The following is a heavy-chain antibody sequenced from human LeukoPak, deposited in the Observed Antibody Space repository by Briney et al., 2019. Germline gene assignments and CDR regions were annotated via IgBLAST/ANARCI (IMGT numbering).Heavy chain of an antibody. CDR2: IKQDGSEK. J-gene: IGHJ6*03. CDR3: AKGPKVVAATWAYYYYMDV. D-gene: IGHD2-15*01. V-gene: IGHV3-7*01. Sequence: GGSLRLSCAASGFTFSSYWMSWVRQAPGKGLEWVANIKQDGSEKYYVDSVKGRFTISRDNAKNSLYLQMNSLRAEDTAVYYCAKGPKVVAATWAYYYYMDVWGKGTTVTISS. CDR1: GFTFSSYW.